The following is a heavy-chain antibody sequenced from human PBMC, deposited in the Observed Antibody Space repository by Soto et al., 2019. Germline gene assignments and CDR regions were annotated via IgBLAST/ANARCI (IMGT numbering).Heavy chain of an antibody. CDR1: GGSVTSVGYY. CDR2: LYYSGTT. CDR3: ARILDFWSGHGVFDI. Sequence: QVQLQESGPGLVKPSQTLSLTCTVSGGSVTSVGYYWAWIRQHPGKGLECIGHLYYSGTTYYNPSLRSRVTLSEDTSKNHFSLHLTSVTAADTAVYYCARILDFWSGHGVFDIWGQGTMVTVSS. D-gene: IGHD3-3*01. J-gene: IGHJ3*02. V-gene: IGHV4-31*03.